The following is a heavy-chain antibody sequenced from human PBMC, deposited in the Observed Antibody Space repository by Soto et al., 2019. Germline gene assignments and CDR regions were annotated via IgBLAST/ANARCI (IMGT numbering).Heavy chain of an antibody. CDR1: GFTFSSYA. Sequence: GGSLRLSCAASGFTFSSYAMHWVRQAPGKGLEWVAVISYDGSNKYYADSVKGRFTISRDNSKNTLYLQMNSLRAEDTAVYYCARSDCGGDCYSDDAFDIWGQGTMVTFSS. J-gene: IGHJ3*02. CDR3: ARSDCGGDCYSDDAFDI. CDR2: ISYDGSNK. D-gene: IGHD2-21*02. V-gene: IGHV3-30*04.